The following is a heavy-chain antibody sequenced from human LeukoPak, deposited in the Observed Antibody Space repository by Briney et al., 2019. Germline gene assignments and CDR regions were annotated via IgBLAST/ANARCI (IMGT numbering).Heavy chain of an antibody. CDR3: ARDYCSSTSCYHDFEY. CDR1: GFTFSSYA. CDR2: ISSSSSTI. Sequence: GGSLRLSCAASGFTFSSYAMSWVRQAPGKGLEWVSYISSSSSTIYYADSVKGRFTIFRDSAKNSLYLQMNSLRAEDTAVYYCARDYCSSTSCYHDFEYWGQGTLVTVSS. D-gene: IGHD2-2*01. J-gene: IGHJ4*02. V-gene: IGHV3-48*01.